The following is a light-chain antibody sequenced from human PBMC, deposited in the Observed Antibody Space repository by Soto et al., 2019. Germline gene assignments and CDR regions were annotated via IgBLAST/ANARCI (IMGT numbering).Light chain of an antibody. CDR1: EMWANN. CDR3: QQYNEWPLT. J-gene: IGKJ4*01. CDR2: HAS. V-gene: IGKV3-15*01. Sequence: EIVMTQSPATLSVSPGERATPSSRAIEMWANNLAWNQRKFAQPPRLLIYHASTRPTVIPARFSGSGSGTELTLTISSLQSEDFALYYCQQYNEWPLTFGGGTKVEIK.